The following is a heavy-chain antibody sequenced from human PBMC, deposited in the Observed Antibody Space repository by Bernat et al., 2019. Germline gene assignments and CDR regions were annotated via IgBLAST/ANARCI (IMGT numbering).Heavy chain of an antibody. Sequence: EVQLLESGGGLVQPGGSLRLSCAASGFTFSSYAMSWVRQAPGKGLEWVSAISGSGGSTYYADYVKGRFTISRDNSKNTLYLQMNSLRAEDTDVYYCAKAPMFTPYDIWTGYYPWYFDYWGQGTLVTVSS. V-gene: IGHV3-23*01. D-gene: IGHD3-9*01. CDR3: AKAPMFTPYDIWTGYYPWYFDY. CDR2: ISGSGGST. J-gene: IGHJ4*02. CDR1: GFTFSSYA.